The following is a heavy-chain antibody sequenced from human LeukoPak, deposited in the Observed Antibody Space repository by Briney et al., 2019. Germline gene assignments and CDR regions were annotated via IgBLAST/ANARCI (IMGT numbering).Heavy chain of an antibody. CDR1: GGSISSYY. CDR3: ARDPMAGTFRAFDS. D-gene: IGHD6-19*01. V-gene: IGHV4-4*07. CDR2: IYSRGST. Sequence: SETLSLTCTVSGGSISSYYWSWIRQPAGKGLEWIGRIYSRGSTNYNPSLQSRVTMSVDTSKNQISLKLNSVTAADTAVYYCARDPMAGTFRAFDSWGQGTLVTVSS. J-gene: IGHJ3*02.